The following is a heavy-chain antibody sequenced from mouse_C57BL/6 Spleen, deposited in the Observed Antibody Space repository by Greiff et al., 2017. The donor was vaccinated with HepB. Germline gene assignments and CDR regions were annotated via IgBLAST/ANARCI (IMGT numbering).Heavy chain of an antibody. J-gene: IGHJ2*01. CDR1: GYTFTSYW. D-gene: IGHD2-5*01. Sequence: QVQLQQPGAELVKPGASVKLSCKASGYTFTSYWMQWVKQRPGQGLEWIGEIDPSDSYTNYNQKFKGKATLTVDPSSSTAYMQLSSLTSEDSAVYYCARGYSNYLYYFDYWGQGTTLTVCS. V-gene: IGHV1-50*01. CDR3: ARGYSNYLYYFDY. CDR2: IDPSDSYT.